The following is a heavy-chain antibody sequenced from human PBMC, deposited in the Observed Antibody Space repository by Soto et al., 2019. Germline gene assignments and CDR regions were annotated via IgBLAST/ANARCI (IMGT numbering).Heavy chain of an antibody. CDR3: ARVLSYGYFDY. CDR2: ISYDGSNK. Sequence: QVQLVESGGGVVQPGRSLRLSCAASGFTFSSYAMHWVRQAPGKGLEWVAVISYDGSNKYYVDSVKGRFTISRDNSKNTLYLQMNSLRAEDTAVYYCARVLSYGYFDYWGQGTLVTVSS. CDR1: GFTFSSYA. D-gene: IGHD2-2*01. J-gene: IGHJ4*02. V-gene: IGHV3-30-3*01.